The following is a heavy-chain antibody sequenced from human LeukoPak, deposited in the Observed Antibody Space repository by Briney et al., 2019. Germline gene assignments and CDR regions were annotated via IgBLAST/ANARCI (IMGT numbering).Heavy chain of an antibody. D-gene: IGHD1-14*01. CDR2: INPSGGST. J-gene: IGHJ6*03. Sequence: ASVKVSCKASGYTFTSYYMHWVRQAPGQGLEWMGIINPSGGSTNYAQKFQGRVTMTRDMSTSTVYIELSSLRSEDTAVYYCASGPWSPHPEYYYYYYYMVVWGKGTTVSVSS. CDR1: GYTFTSYY. V-gene: IGHV1-46*01. CDR3: ASGPWSPHPEYYYYYYYMVV.